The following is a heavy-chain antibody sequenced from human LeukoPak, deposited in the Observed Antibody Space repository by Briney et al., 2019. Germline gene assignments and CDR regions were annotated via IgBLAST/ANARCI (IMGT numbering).Heavy chain of an antibody. CDR2: TNPSGGST. CDR1: GYTFTSYY. V-gene: IGHV1-46*01. J-gene: IGHJ6*03. Sequence: ASVKVSCKASGYTFTSYYMHWVRQAPGQGLEWMGITNPSGGSTSYAQKFQGRVTMTRDTSTSTVYMELSSLRSEDTAVYYCARAYWGRFPGSNYYYYYMDVWGKGTTVTVSS. CDR3: ARAYWGRFPGSNYYYYYMDV. D-gene: IGHD3-3*01.